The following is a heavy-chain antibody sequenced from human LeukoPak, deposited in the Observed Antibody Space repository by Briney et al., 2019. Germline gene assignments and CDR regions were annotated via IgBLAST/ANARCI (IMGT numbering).Heavy chain of an antibody. CDR3: ARQGYSSSSGGWFDP. J-gene: IGHJ5*02. CDR1: GYTFATSW. D-gene: IGHD6-6*01. Sequence: GESLKISCKGSGYTFATSWIGCVRQMPGKGLEWMGIIYPGDSDTRYSPSFQGQVTISADKSISTAYLQWSSLRASDTAMYYCARQGYSSSSGGWFDPWGQGTLVTVSS. V-gene: IGHV5-51*01. CDR2: IYPGDSDT.